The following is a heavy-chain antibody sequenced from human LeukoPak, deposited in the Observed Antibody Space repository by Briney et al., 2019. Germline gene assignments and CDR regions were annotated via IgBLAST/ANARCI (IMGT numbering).Heavy chain of an antibody. Sequence: SETLSLTCTVSGDSISNYYWSWIRHSPGQGLEWIGYIYYSGSTNHNPSHKSRVTIPVDTSKNQFSLKLSSVTAADTAVYYCARETCSGGSCFQFDFWGQGTLVTVSS. CDR2: IYYSGST. D-gene: IGHD2-15*01. V-gene: IGHV4-59*01. J-gene: IGHJ4*02. CDR3: ARETCSGGSCFQFDF. CDR1: GDSISNYY.